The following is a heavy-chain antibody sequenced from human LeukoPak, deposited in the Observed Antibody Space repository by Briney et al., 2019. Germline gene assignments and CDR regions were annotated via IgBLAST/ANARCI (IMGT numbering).Heavy chain of an antibody. D-gene: IGHD6-13*01. CDR1: GFTFSSYS. V-gene: IGHV3-21*01. CDR2: TSSSSSYI. J-gene: IGHJ5*01. CDR3: ARDQQLVLWFDP. Sequence: GGSLRLSCAASGFTFSSYSMNWVRQAPGKGLEWVSSTSSSSSYIYYADSVKGRFTISRDNAKNSLYLQMNSLRAEDTAVYYCARDQQLVLWFDPWGQGTLVTVSS.